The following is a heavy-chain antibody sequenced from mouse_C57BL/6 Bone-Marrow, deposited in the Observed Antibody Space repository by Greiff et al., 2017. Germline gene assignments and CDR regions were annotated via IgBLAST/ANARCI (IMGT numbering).Heavy chain of an antibody. D-gene: IGHD1-1*01. Sequence: EVQLVESGGDLVKPGGSLKLSCAASGFTFSSYGMSWVRQTPDKRLEWVATISSGGSYTYYPDSVKGRFTISRDNAKNTLYLQMSSLKSEDTAMYYCARHGSSYDYAMDYWGQGTSVTVSS. CDR3: ARHGSSYDYAMDY. J-gene: IGHJ4*01. CDR2: ISSGGSYT. CDR1: GFTFSSYG. V-gene: IGHV5-6*01.